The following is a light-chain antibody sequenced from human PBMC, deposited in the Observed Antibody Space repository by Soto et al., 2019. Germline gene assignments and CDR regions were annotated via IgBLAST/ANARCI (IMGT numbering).Light chain of an antibody. Sequence: DIQMTQSPSSLSASVGDRVTITCRASQGINNYLAWYQQNPGKVPKLLIYGASTLQSGVPSRFSGSGSGSDFTLTISSLQPEDGATYYCQRYNSAPWTFGQGTKVEIK. J-gene: IGKJ1*01. CDR3: QRYNSAPWT. CDR2: GAS. V-gene: IGKV1-27*01. CDR1: QGINNY.